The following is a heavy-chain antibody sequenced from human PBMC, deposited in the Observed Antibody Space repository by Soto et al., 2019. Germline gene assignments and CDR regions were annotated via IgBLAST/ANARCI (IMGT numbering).Heavy chain of an antibody. J-gene: IGHJ3*02. Sequence: QITLKESGPTLVKPTQTLTLTCTFSGFSLSTSGVGVGWIRQPPGKALEWLALIYWNDDKRYSPSLKSRLTITKDTPKNQVVLKMTNMDPVDTATYYCAHRQGFRRQWLEGGAFDIWGQGTMVTVSS. CDR1: GFSLSTSGVG. V-gene: IGHV2-5*01. D-gene: IGHD6-19*01. CDR3: AHRQGFRRQWLEGGAFDI. CDR2: IYWNDDK.